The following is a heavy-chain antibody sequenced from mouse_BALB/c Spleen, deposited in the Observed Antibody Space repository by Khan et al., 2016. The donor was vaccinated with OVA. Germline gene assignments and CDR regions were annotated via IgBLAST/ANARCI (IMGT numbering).Heavy chain of an antibody. CDR3: DKRGGYYGRSVGLFAY. CDR2: INPDSSKI. D-gene: IGHD1-1*01. Sequence: EVKLLESGGGLVQPGGSLKLSCAASGFDFSRYWMSWVRQAPGKGLEWIGEINPDSSKINYTPSLKDKFIISRDNAKNTLYLQMRKVRSEDTALDYWDKRGGYYGRSVGLFAYWGQGTLGTGSA. J-gene: IGHJ3*01. V-gene: IGHV4-1*02. CDR1: GFDFSRYW.